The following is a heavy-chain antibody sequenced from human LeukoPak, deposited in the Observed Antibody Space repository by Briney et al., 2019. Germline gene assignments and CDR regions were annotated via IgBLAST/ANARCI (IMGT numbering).Heavy chain of an antibody. J-gene: IGHJ6*02. D-gene: IGHD2-21*02. CDR3: AKDGPTSACGGDCYAGGLDV. CDR2: IWYDGSIK. CDR1: GFTFNTYG. V-gene: IGHV3-30*02. Sequence: GGSLRLSCAAYGFTFNTYGMNWVRQAPGKGLEWVAVIWYDGSIKYYADSVKGRFTISRDNSKNTLYLQMNSLRIEDTAVYFCAKDGPTSACGGDCYAGGLDVWGQGTTVTVSS.